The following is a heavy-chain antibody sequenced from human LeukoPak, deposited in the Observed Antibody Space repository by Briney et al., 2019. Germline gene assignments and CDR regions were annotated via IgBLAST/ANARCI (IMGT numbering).Heavy chain of an antibody. CDR1: GYTFTSYY. J-gene: IGHJ4*02. CDR2: INPSGGST. CDR3: ASATDYYDSSGYYYTFDY. D-gene: IGHD3-22*01. Sequence: VASVKVSCKASGYTFTSYYMHWVRQAPGQGLDGMGIINPSGGSTSYAQKFQGRVTMTRDTSTSTVYMELSSLRSEETAVYYCASATDYYDSSGYYYTFDYWGQGTLVTVSS. V-gene: IGHV1-46*01.